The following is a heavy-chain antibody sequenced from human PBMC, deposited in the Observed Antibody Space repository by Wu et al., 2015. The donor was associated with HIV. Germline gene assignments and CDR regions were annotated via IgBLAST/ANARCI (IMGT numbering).Heavy chain of an antibody. CDR1: GYTFTSYG. CDR2: ISGYNDNT. D-gene: IGHD3-22*01. V-gene: IGHV1-18*01. CDR3: ARDDYYDSSGLGLPWYFDL. Sequence: QGQLVQSGAEVKKPGASVKVSCKASGYTFTSYGISWVRQAPGQGLEWMGWISGYNDNTNYAQKVQGRVTMTTDTSTSTAYMELRSLRSDDTAVYYCARDDYYDSSGLGLPWYFDLWGRGTRGHCPPQ. J-gene: IGHJ2*01.